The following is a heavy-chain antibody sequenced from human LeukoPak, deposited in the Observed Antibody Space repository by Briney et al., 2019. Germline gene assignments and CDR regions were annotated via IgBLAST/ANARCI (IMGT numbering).Heavy chain of an antibody. Sequence: ASVKVSCKASGYTFTGYYMHWVRQAPGQGLEWMGWINPNSGGTNYAQKFQGRVTMTRDTSISTAYMELSRLRSDDTAVYYCARGPPPRYCSSTSCYTKGNPDYWGQGTLVTVSS. J-gene: IGHJ4*02. CDR1: GYTFTGYY. D-gene: IGHD2-2*02. CDR3: ARGPPPRYCSSTSCYTKGNPDY. CDR2: INPNSGGT. V-gene: IGHV1-2*02.